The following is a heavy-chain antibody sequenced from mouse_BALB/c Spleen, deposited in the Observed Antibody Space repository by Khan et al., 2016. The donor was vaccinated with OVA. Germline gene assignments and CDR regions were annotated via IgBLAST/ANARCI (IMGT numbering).Heavy chain of an antibody. CDR1: GFTFSSYS. J-gene: IGHJ3*01. V-gene: IGHV5-6*01. Sequence: EVELVESGGDLVEPGGSLKLSCAASGFTFSSYSMSWVRQTPDKRLEWVATISSGGDYTYYPDIVKGRFTISRDNAKNTLYLQMSSLKSEDTAMFCCAGHLTESFDYWGQGTLVAVSA. CDR3: AGHLTESFDY. CDR2: ISSGGDYT. D-gene: IGHD4-1*01.